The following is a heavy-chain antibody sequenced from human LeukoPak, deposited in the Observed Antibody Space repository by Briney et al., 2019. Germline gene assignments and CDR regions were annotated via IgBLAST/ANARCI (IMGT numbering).Heavy chain of an antibody. V-gene: IGHV3-30*04. CDR1: GFTFSSYA. J-gene: IGHJ4*02. Sequence: PGGSLRLSCAASGFTFSSYAMHWVRQAPGKGLEWVAVISYDGSNKYYADSVKGRFTISRDNSKNTLYLQMNSLRAEDTAAYYCARDGTHYYGSGSYYPPLDYWGQGTLVTVSS. CDR2: ISYDGSNK. D-gene: IGHD3-10*01. CDR3: ARDGTHYYGSGSYYPPLDY.